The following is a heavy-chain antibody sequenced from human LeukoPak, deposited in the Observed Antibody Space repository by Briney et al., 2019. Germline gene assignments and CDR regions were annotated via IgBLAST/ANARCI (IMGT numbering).Heavy chain of an antibody. D-gene: IGHD1-26*01. V-gene: IGHV1-24*01. CDR1: GYTLTELS. Sequence: EASVKVSCKVSGYTLTELSMHWVRQAPGKGLEWMGGFDPEDGETIYAQKFQGRVTMIEDTSTDTAYMELSSLRSEDTAVYYCAPSIVGATTFAFDIWGQGTMVTVSS. CDR2: FDPEDGET. CDR3: APSIVGATTFAFDI. J-gene: IGHJ3*02.